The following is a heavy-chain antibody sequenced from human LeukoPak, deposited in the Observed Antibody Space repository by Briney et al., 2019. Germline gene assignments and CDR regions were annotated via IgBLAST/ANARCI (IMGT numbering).Heavy chain of an antibody. V-gene: IGHV3-11*01. CDR2: ISSSGSTI. Sequence: SGGSLRLSCAASGFTFSDYYMSWLRQAPGKGLEWVSYISSSGSTIYYADSVKGRFTISRDNAKNSLYLQMNSLRAEDTAVYYCARAGGEVTPFPYMDVWGKGTTVTVSS. D-gene: IGHD4-23*01. CDR3: ARAGGEVTPFPYMDV. J-gene: IGHJ6*03. CDR1: GFTFSDYY.